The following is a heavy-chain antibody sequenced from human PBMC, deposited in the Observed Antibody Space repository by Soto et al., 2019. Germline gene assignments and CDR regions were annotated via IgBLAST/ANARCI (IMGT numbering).Heavy chain of an antibody. D-gene: IGHD5-18*01. Sequence: PGGSLRLSCAASGFTFSSYAMHWVRQAPGKGLEWVAVISYDGSNKYYADSVKGRFTISRDNSKNTLYLQMNSLRAEDTAVYYCARVPQRRGYSYGSPYYYGMDVWGQGTTVTVSS. V-gene: IGHV3-30-3*01. J-gene: IGHJ6*02. CDR2: ISYDGSNK. CDR3: ARVPQRRGYSYGSPYYYGMDV. CDR1: GFTFSSYA.